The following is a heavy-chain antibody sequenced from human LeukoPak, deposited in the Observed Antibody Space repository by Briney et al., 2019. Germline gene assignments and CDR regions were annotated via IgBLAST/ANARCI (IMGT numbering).Heavy chain of an antibody. D-gene: IGHD3-22*01. Sequence: GSLRLSCAASGFTFSDYYMSWIRQAPGKGLEWGSYISSGAGNIYYADSVKGRFTISRDNSKNTLYLQMNSLRAEDTAVYYCAKDLSPYYYDSSGYLPDPWGQGTLVTVSS. CDR1: GFTFSDYY. CDR3: AKDLSPYYYDSSGYLPDP. CDR2: ISSGAGNI. V-gene: IGHV3-11*01. J-gene: IGHJ5*02.